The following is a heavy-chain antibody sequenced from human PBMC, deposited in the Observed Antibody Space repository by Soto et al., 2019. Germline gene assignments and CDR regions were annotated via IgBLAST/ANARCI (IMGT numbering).Heavy chain of an antibody. V-gene: IGHV3-30*18. J-gene: IGHJ6*02. Sequence: PGGSLRLSCAASGFTFSSYGMHWVRQAPGKGLEWVAVISYDGSNKYYADSVKGRFTISRDNSKNTLYLQMNSLRAEDTAVYYCAKDRGLTTVFYYYGMDVWGQGTTVTAP. D-gene: IGHD4-17*01. CDR3: AKDRGLTTVFYYYGMDV. CDR1: GFTFSSYG. CDR2: ISYDGSNK.